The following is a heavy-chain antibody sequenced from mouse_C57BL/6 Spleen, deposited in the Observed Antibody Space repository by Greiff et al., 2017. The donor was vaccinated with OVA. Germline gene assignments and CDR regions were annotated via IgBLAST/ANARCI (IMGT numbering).Heavy chain of an antibody. CDR3: ARMDSSGSSFAY. Sequence: VQLQQSGPGLVKPSQSLSLTCSVTGYSITSGYYWNWIRQFPGNNLEWMGYISYDGSNNYNPSLKNRISITRDTSKNQFFLKLNSVTTEDTATYYCARMDSSGSSFAYWGQGTLVTVSA. J-gene: IGHJ3*01. CDR1: GYSITSGYY. CDR2: ISYDGSN. D-gene: IGHD3-2*02. V-gene: IGHV3-6*01.